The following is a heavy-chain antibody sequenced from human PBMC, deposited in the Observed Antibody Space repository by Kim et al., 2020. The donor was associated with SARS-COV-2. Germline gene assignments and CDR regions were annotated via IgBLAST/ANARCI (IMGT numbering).Heavy chain of an antibody. V-gene: IGHV3-23*01. CDR3: AKDDWVVPAAMIPGPMIVFDP. D-gene: IGHD2-2*01. Sequence: GGSLRLSCAASGFTFSSYAMSWVRQAPGKGLEWVSAISGSGGSTYYADSVKGRFTISRDNSKNTLYLQMNSLRAEDTAVYYCAKDDWVVPAAMIPGPMIVFDPWGQGTLVTVSS. CDR2: ISGSGGST. CDR1: GFTFSSYA. J-gene: IGHJ5*02.